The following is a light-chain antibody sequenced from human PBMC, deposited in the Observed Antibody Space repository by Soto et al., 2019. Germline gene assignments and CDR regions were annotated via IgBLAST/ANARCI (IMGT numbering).Light chain of an antibody. CDR2: DVS. CDR1: SSDIGGYNS. Sequence: QSALTQSPSASGSPGQSVTISCTGTSSDIGGYNSVSWYQQHPGKAPKVMIYDVSKRPSGVPDRFSGSKSGNTASLTVSAPQAEDEADYYCRSYTDRNNLVFGTGTKLTVL. CDR3: RSYTDRNNLV. V-gene: IGLV2-8*01. J-gene: IGLJ1*01.